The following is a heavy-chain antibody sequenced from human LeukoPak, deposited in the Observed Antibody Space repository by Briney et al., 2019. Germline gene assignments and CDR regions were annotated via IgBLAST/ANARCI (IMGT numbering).Heavy chain of an antibody. J-gene: IGHJ5*02. V-gene: IGHV4-34*01. CDR2: INHSGST. CDR1: GGSFSGYY. CDR3: ASHTGYCTNGVCYTPRNWFDP. Sequence: PSETLSLTCAVYGGSFSGYYWSWIRQPPGKGLEWIGEINHSGSTNYNPSLKSRVTISVVTSKNQFSLKLSSVTAADTAVYYCASHTGYCTNGVCYTPRNWFDPWGQGTLVTVSS. D-gene: IGHD2-8*01.